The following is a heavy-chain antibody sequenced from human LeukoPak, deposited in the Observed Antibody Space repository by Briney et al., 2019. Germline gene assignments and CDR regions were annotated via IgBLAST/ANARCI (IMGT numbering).Heavy chain of an antibody. D-gene: IGHD2-2*01. Sequence: ASVKVSCKASGGTFSGYAISWVRQAPGQGLEWMGGIIPIFGTANYAQKFQGRVTITADESTSTAYMELSSLRSEDTAVYYCARDGRPVVVPAAIVAGMHWFDPWGQGTLVTVSS. CDR2: IIPIFGTA. V-gene: IGHV1-69*13. CDR1: GGTFSGYA. J-gene: IGHJ5*02. CDR3: ARDGRPVVVPAAIVAGMHWFDP.